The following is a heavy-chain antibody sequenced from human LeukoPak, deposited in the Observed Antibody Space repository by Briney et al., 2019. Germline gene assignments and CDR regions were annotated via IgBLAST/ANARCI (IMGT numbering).Heavy chain of an antibody. CDR2: ISGSGAGT. D-gene: IGHD6-19*01. CDR3: ARRSGVAVAGAFDY. Sequence: GGSLRLSCAASGFTFSSYGMSWVRQAPGKGLEWVSGISGSGAGTHYADSVKGRFTISRDNSENTLYLQMNSLRAEDTAVYFCARRSGVAVAGAFDYWGQGTLVTVSS. J-gene: IGHJ4*02. CDR1: GFTFSSYG. V-gene: IGHV3-23*01.